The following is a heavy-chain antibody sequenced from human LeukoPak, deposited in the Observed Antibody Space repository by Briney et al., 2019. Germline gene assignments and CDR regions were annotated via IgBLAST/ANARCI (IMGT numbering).Heavy chain of an antibody. CDR3: ARGDCSSTSCYVWYFDL. CDR1: GGSVRSGSYY. V-gene: IGHV4-61*01. D-gene: IGHD2-2*01. CDR2: IYYSGST. Sequence: SETLSLTCTVSGGSVRSGSYYWSWIRQPPGTGLEWIGYIYYSGSTNYNPSLKSRVTISVDTSKNQFSLKLSSVTAADTAVYYCARGDCSSTSCYVWYFDLWGRGTLVTVSS. J-gene: IGHJ2*01.